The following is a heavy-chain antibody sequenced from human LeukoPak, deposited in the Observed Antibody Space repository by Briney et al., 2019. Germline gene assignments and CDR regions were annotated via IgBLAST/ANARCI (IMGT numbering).Heavy chain of an antibody. D-gene: IGHD3-3*01. CDR1: GGSISSHY. Sequence: SETLSLTCTVSGGSISSHYWSWIRQPPGKGLEWIGEINHSGSTNYNPSLKSRVTISVDTSKNQFSLKLSSVTAADTAVYYCARVAPRYYDFWSGYRRDYYYYYMDVWGKGTTVTVSS. CDR2: INHSGST. J-gene: IGHJ6*03. CDR3: ARVAPRYYDFWSGYRRDYYYYYMDV. V-gene: IGHV4-34*01.